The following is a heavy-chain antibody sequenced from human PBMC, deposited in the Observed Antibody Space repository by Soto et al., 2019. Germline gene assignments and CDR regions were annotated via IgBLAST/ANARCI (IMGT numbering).Heavy chain of an antibody. Sequence: QVQLVQSGAQVKKPGSSVKVSCKASGGTFRNYGITWVRQASGQGLEWLGGIVPIFGSINFAQKLRGRLTTTPDESTSTVYLEMTSLTSADTAVYYSASRERVDAFDVWGQGTVVTVSS. D-gene: IGHD1-26*01. J-gene: IGHJ3*01. CDR2: IVPIFGSI. CDR1: GGTFRNYG. V-gene: IGHV1-69*01. CDR3: ASRERVDAFDV.